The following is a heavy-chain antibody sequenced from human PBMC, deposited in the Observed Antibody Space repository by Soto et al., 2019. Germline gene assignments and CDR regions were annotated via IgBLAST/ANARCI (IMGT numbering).Heavy chain of an antibody. D-gene: IGHD2-15*01. CDR1: GDTFTNYA. V-gene: IGHV1-69*06. J-gene: IGHJ5*01. CDR3: ARDLGGCSAGSCRYNWLDS. CDR2: IIPIYGTA. Sequence: QVQLVQSGAEVKKPGSSVKVSCKASGDTFTNYAISWVRQAPGQGLEWMGGIIPIYGTAHYAQKFQDRVTITADTSTSTADMELSSLSPEDTAVYYCARDLGGCSAGSCRYNWLDSWGQGTLVTVSS.